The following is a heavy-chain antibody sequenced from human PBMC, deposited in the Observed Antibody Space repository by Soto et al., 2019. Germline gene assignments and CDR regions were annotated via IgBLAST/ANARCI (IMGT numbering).Heavy chain of an antibody. V-gene: IGHV1-69*13. D-gene: IGHD5-18*01. Sequence: SVKVSCKASGGTFSSYAISWVRQAPGQGLEWMGGITPIFGTANYAQKFQGRVTITADESTSTAYMELSSLRSEDTAVYYCARTDTAMVKGGPCGQGTLVTVSS. J-gene: IGHJ5*02. CDR3: ARTDTAMVKGGP. CDR2: ITPIFGTA. CDR1: GGTFSSYA.